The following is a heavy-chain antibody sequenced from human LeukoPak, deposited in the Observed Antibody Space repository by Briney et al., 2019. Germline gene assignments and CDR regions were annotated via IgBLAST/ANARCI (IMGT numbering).Heavy chain of an antibody. D-gene: IGHD6-19*01. CDR1: GFTFSSYG. CDR3: ARDPPPHLYSSGWRLDAFDI. V-gene: IGHV3-33*01. J-gene: IGHJ3*02. Sequence: PGGSLRLSCAASGFTFSSYGMHWVRQAPGKGLEWVAVIWYDGSNKYYADSVKGRFTISRDNSKNTLYLQMNSLRAEDTAVYYCARDPPPHLYSSGWRLDAFDIWGQGTMVTVSS. CDR2: IWYDGSNK.